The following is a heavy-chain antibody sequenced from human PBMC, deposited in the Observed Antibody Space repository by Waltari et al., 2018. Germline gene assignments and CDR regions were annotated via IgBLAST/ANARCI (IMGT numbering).Heavy chain of an antibody. Sequence: EVQLVESGGGLVQPGGSLRLSCAVSGVTFSDTWIHWVRQTPGKGLMWVPRINPDGRNTTYADSVAGRFNIARENAKNMVYLRMHSLGAEDTAVYYCATAGNYRFDFWGQGTLVTVAP. CDR2: INPDGRNT. V-gene: IGHV3-74*03. J-gene: IGHJ4*02. CDR1: GVTFSDTW. CDR3: ATAGNYRFDF. D-gene: IGHD1-26*01.